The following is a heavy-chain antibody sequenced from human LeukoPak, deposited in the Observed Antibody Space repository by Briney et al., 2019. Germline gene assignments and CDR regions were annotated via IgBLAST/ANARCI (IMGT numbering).Heavy chain of an antibody. Sequence: GGSLRLSCAASGFTVSNKYMTWVRQAPGKGLEWVSLIYNDGRTYYADSVKGRFTISRDNAKNSLYLQMNSLRVEDTGIYYCVKVAKYYYGSETYYFFEHWGQGTPVTASS. CDR2: IYNDGRT. V-gene: IGHV3-53*01. D-gene: IGHD3-10*01. J-gene: IGHJ4*02. CDR3: VKVAKYYYGSETYYFFEH. CDR1: GFTVSNKY.